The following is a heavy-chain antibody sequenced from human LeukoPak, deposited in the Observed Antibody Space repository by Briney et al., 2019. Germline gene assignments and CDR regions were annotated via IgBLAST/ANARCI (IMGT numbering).Heavy chain of an antibody. Sequence: SETLSLTCTVSGGSISSGSYYWSWTRQPAGKGLEWIGRIYTSGSTNYNPSLKSRVTISVDTSKNQFSLKLSSVTAADTAVYYCARRRDGYNPYWYFDLWGRGTLVTVSS. J-gene: IGHJ2*01. D-gene: IGHD5-24*01. CDR1: GGSISSGSYY. CDR3: ARRRDGYNPYWYFDL. CDR2: IYTSGST. V-gene: IGHV4-61*02.